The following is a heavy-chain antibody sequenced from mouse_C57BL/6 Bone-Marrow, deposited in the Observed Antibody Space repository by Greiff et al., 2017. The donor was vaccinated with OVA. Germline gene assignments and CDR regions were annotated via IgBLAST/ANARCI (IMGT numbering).Heavy chain of an antibody. CDR2: IDPSDSYT. Sequence: QVQLQQPGAELVKPGASVKLSCKASGYTFTSYWMQWVKQRPGQGLEWIGEIDPSDSYTNYNQKFKGKATLTVDTSSSTAYMQLSSLTAEDSAVYYCARGLATRIFDYWGQGTTLTVSS. J-gene: IGHJ2*01. D-gene: IGHD1-1*01. CDR3: ARGLATRIFDY. V-gene: IGHV1-50*01. CDR1: GYTFTSYW.